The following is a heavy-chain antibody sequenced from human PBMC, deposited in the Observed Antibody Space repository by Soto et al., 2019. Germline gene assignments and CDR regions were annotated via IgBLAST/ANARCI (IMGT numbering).Heavy chain of an antibody. D-gene: IGHD3-3*01. V-gene: IGHV1-18*04. J-gene: IGHJ3*02. Sequence: GASVKVSCKASGYTFTSYGISWVRQAPGQGLEWMGWISAYNGNTNYAQKLQGRVTMTTDTSTSTAYMELRSLGSDDTAVYYCARDKRITIFGVVRIPTDAFDIWGQGTMVTVSS. CDR2: ISAYNGNT. CDR3: ARDKRITIFGVVRIPTDAFDI. CDR1: GYTFTSYG.